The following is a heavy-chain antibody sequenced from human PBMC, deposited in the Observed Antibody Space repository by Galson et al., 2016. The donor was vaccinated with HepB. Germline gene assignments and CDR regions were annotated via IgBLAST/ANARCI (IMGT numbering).Heavy chain of an antibody. J-gene: IGHJ2*01. V-gene: IGHV3-48*02. D-gene: IGHD2-15*01. CDR1: GFTFSSYT. CDR2: ISSSSSSI. Sequence: SLRLSCAASGFTFSSYTMNWVRQAPGKGLEWVSYISSSSSSIYYADSVKGRFTISRDNAKNPLYLQMNSLRDEDTAVYYCATRYCSGGSCYSAAPGYWYFDLWGRGTLVTVSS. CDR3: ATRYCSGGSCYSAAPGYWYFDL.